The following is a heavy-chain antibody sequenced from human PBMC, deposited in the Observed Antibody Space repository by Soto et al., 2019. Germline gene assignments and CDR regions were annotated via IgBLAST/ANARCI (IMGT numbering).Heavy chain of an antibody. D-gene: IGHD3-3*01. J-gene: IGHJ6*02. CDR3: ARERSAVSYDFWSGYYVNYGMDV. CDR1: GFTFSSYG. Sequence: VQLVESGGGVVQPGRSLRLSCAASGFTFSSYGMHWVRQAPGKGLEWVAVIWYEGSNKYYADSVKGRFTISRDNSKNTLYLQMNSLRAEDTAVYYCARERSAVSYDFWSGYYVNYGMDVWGQGTTVTVSS. CDR2: IWYEGSNK. V-gene: IGHV3-33*01.